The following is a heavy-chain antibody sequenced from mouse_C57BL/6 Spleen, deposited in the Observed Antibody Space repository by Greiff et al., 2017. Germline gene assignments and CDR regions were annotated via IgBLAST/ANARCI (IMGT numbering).Heavy chain of an antibody. Sequence: EVQLQQSGPELVKPGASVKISCKASGYTFTDYYMNWVKQSHGKSLEWIGDINPNNGGTSYNQKFKGKATLTVDKSSSTAYMELRSLTSEDAAVYYCARGIYYDYDDYFDYWGQGTTLTVSS. CDR3: ARGIYYDYDDYFDY. J-gene: IGHJ2*01. CDR1: GYTFTDYY. V-gene: IGHV1-26*01. D-gene: IGHD2-4*01. CDR2: INPNNGGT.